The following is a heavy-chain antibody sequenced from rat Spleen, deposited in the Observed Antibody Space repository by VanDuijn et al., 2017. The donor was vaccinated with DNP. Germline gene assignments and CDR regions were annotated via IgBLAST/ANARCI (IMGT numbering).Heavy chain of an antibody. CDR1: GFSLTSYN. D-gene: IGHD1-2*01. Sequence: QVQLKESGPGLVQPSQTLSLTCTVSGFSLTSYNVHWVRQPTGKGLEWMGIIWTGGSTDYNSALKSRLSISGDTSKNQVFLKMNSLQTDDTAIYYCARAGTIAAKDYFDYWGQGVMVTVSP. CDR2: IWTGGST. CDR3: ARAGTIAAKDYFDY. J-gene: IGHJ2*01. V-gene: IGHV2-30*01.